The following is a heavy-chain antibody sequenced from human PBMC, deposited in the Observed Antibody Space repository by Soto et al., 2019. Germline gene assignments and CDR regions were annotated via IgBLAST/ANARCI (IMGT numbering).Heavy chain of an antibody. CDR1: GGSVSSGTSY. D-gene: IGHD3-16*01. Sequence: QVQLQESGPGLVKPSETLSLTCTVSGGSVSSGTSYWTWIRQPPGKGLEWIGYSFYSGSHNYSPSFKSRVTISVDTSQNEFSLKLTSVTAADTAVYYCARGLTFFDSWGQGSLVTVSS. CDR2: SFYSGSH. J-gene: IGHJ5*01. V-gene: IGHV4-61*01. CDR3: ARGLTFFDS.